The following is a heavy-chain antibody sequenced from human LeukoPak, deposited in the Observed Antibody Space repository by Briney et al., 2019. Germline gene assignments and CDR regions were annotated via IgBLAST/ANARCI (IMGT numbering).Heavy chain of an antibody. CDR2: IYYSGST. D-gene: IGHD3-3*01. Sequence: PSETLSLTCTVSGGSISSSSYYWGWIRQPPGKGLEWIGSIYYSGSTYYNPSLKSRVTISVDTSKNQFSLKLSSVTAADTAVYYCARSSTYYDFWSGYPLYYFDYWGQGTLVTVSS. CDR3: ARSSTYYDFWSGYPLYYFDY. J-gene: IGHJ4*02. CDR1: GGSISSSSYY. V-gene: IGHV4-39*01.